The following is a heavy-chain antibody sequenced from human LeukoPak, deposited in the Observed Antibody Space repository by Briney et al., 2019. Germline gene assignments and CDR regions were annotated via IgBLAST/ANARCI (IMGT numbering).Heavy chain of an antibody. J-gene: IGHJ4*02. CDR3: ARALNLLDPVTLDY. V-gene: IGHV3-48*03. CDR2: ISSSGVTI. D-gene: IGHD1-1*01. Sequence: GGSLRLSCAASGLTLSSYEMNWVRQAPGKGLQWVSYISSSGVTIYYADSVKGRFTISRDNAKNSLYLQMNSLRAEDTAVYYCARALNLLDPVTLDYWGQGTLVTVSS. CDR1: GLTLSSYE.